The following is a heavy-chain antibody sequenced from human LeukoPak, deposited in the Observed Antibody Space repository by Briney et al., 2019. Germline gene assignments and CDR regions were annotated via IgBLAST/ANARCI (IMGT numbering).Heavy chain of an antibody. Sequence: SETLSLTCAVYGGSFSGYYWSWIRQPPGKGLEWIGEINHSGSTNYNPSLKSRVTISVDTSKNQFSLKLRSVTAADTAVYYCARGPTYYDILTGYYRNWFDPWGQGTLVTVSS. CDR2: INHSGST. CDR3: ARGPTYYDILTGYYRNWFDP. D-gene: IGHD3-9*01. CDR1: GGSFSGYY. J-gene: IGHJ5*02. V-gene: IGHV4-34*01.